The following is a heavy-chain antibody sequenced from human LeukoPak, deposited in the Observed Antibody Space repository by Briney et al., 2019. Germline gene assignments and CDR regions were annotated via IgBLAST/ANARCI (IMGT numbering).Heavy chain of an antibody. J-gene: IGHJ5*02. CDR1: GFTFSSYE. CDR2: ISSSGSTI. Sequence: GGSLRLSCAASGFTFSSYEMNWVRQAPGKGLEWVSYISSSGSTIYYADSVKGRFTISRDNAKNSPYLQMNSLRAEDTAVYYCARGGLGGLRPRVFDPWGQGTLVTVSS. V-gene: IGHV3-48*03. D-gene: IGHD5-12*01. CDR3: ARGGLGGLRPRVFDP.